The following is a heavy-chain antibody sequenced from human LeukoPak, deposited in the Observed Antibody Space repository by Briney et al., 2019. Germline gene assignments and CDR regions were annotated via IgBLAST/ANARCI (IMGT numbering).Heavy chain of an antibody. Sequence: GGSLRLSCAASGFTFSSYGMHWVRQAPGKGLEWVAVIWYDGSNKYYADSVKGRFTISRDNSKTTLYLQMNSLRAEDTAMYYCARDSAGNDYWGQGTLVTVSS. CDR1: GFTFSSYG. V-gene: IGHV3-33*01. CDR2: IWYDGSNK. J-gene: IGHJ4*02. D-gene: IGHD6-13*01. CDR3: ARDSAGNDY.